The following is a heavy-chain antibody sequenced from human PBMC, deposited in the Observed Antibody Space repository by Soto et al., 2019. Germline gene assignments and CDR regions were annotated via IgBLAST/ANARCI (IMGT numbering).Heavy chain of an antibody. CDR2: ISGSGGST. CDR3: AKDGLEMATIGGFDY. CDR1: GFTFSSYA. Sequence: GGSLRLTCAASGFTFSSYAMSWVRQAPGKGLEWVSAISGSGGSTYYADSVKGRFTISRDNSKNTLYLQMNSLRAEDTAVYYCAKDGLEMATIGGFDYWGQGTLVTVSS. D-gene: IGHD5-12*01. V-gene: IGHV3-23*01. J-gene: IGHJ4*02.